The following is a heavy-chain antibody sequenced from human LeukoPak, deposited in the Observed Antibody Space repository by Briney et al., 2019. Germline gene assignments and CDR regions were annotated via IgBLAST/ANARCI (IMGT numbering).Heavy chain of an antibody. CDR2: IIPILGIA. J-gene: IGHJ3*02. CDR1: GYTFTSYY. D-gene: IGHD1-26*01. CDR3: ARGRGGWELLRAFDI. V-gene: IGHV1-69*04. Sequence: SVKVSCKASGYTFTSYYMHWVRQAPGQGLEWMGRIIPILGIANYAQKFQGRVTITADKSTSTAYMELSSLRSEDTAVYYCARGRGGWELLRAFDIWGQGTMVTVSS.